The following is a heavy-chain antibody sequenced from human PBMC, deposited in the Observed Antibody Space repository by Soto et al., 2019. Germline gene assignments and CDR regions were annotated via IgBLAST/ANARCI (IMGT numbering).Heavy chain of an antibody. D-gene: IGHD3-16*01. J-gene: IGHJ6*02. CDR3: ARGDYVWGSYAPGYYYGMDV. CDR2: IYYSGST. V-gene: IGHV4-30-4*01. CDR1: GGSISSGDYY. Sequence: SETLSLTCTVSGGSISSGDYYWSWIRQPPGKGLEWIGYIYYSGSTYYNPSLKSRVTISVDTSKNQFSLKLSSVTAADTAVYYCARGDYVWGSYAPGYYYGMDVWGQGTTVTVSS.